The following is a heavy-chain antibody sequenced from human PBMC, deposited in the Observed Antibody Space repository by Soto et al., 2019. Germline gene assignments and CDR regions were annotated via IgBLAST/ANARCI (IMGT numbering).Heavy chain of an antibody. D-gene: IGHD3-22*01. J-gene: IGHJ5*02. CDR1: VASIRSYF. CDR2: IYIRGTT. CDR3: ARNPYVRGNYYFFDP. Sequence: SETLCLTCSVSVASIRSYFWSWVRQPAGQGLEWIGHIYIRGTTSYNPSLEGRVTLSLDTSKNQVSLVVTSVTAADTAVYYCARNPYVRGNYYFFDPWGPGTLVTVSS. V-gene: IGHV4-4*07.